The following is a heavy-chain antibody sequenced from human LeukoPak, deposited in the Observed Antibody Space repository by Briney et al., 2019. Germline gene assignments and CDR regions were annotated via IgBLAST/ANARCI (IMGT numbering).Heavy chain of an antibody. D-gene: IGHD2-15*01. Sequence: SETLSLTCTVSGGSISSGGYYWSWIRQHPGTGLEWIGYIYYSGSTYYNPSLKSRVTISVDTSKNQFSLKLSSVTAADTAVYYCARSRDIVVEYYFDYWGQGTLVTVSS. J-gene: IGHJ4*02. V-gene: IGHV4-31*03. CDR3: ARSRDIVVEYYFDY. CDR2: IYYSGST. CDR1: GGSISSGGYY.